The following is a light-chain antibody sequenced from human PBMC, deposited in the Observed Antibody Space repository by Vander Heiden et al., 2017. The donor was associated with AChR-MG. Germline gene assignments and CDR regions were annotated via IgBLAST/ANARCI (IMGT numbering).Light chain of an antibody. CDR3: QAWDNSLVV. Sequence: SYELTQPPPVSVSPGQTASITCSGDKLGDKYASWYQQKPGQSPGLVIYQSSKRPSGIPERFSGSNSGNTATLTISGTQAMDEAYYYCQAWDNSLVVFGGGTKLTVL. CDR2: QSS. CDR1: KLGDKY. J-gene: IGLJ2*01. V-gene: IGLV3-1*01.